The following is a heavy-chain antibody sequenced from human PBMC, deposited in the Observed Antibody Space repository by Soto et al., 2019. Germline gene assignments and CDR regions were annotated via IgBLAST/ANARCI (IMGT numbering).Heavy chain of an antibody. V-gene: IGHV4-30-2*01. CDR2: VSHSGTP. J-gene: IGHJ4*02. CDR1: GGSISSAGYS. D-gene: IGHD4-4*01. CDR3: ARSEGIGVTTFDY. Sequence: TLSLTCVVSGGSISSAGYSWSWIRQPPGKGLEWIGFVSHSGTPSYNPSLKSRVTISLDTSMDQFSLKLTSVTAADTAIYFCARSEGIGVTTFDYWGQGTPVTVSS.